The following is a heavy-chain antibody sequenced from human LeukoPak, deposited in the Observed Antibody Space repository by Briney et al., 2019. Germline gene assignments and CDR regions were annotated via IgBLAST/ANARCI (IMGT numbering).Heavy chain of an antibody. Sequence: ASVKVSCKASGYTFTGYYMHWVRQAPGQGLEWMGWINPNSGGTNYAQKFQGRVTMTRDTSISTAYMELSRLRSDDTAVYYCARALKYYGSGSYPTQTGRFDPWGQGTLVTVSS. J-gene: IGHJ5*02. CDR1: GYTFTGYY. V-gene: IGHV1-2*02. D-gene: IGHD3-10*01. CDR3: ARALKYYGSGSYPTQTGRFDP. CDR2: INPNSGGT.